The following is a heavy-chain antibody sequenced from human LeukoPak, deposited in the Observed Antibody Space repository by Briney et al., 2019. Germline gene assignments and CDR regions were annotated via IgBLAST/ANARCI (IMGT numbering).Heavy chain of an antibody. CDR2: ISSNDHST. V-gene: IGHV3-23*01. CDR1: GVTLSDHH. Sequence: PGGSLRLSCAASGVTLSDHHMDWVRQAPGKGLEWISSISSNDHSTYYAGSVKGRFTISRDNSKNTLYLQMNSLRAEDTAVYYCVSFAYWGQGTLVTVSS. J-gene: IGHJ4*02. D-gene: IGHD2/OR15-2a*01. CDR3: VSFAY.